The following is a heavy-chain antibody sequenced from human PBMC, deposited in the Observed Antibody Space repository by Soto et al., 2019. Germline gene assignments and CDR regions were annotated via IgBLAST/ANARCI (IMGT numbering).Heavy chain of an antibody. V-gene: IGHV3-33*03. J-gene: IGHJ4*02. CDR1: GFTFRSYG. CDR3: AKDRSPQTNLRFLEWLFFGSDY. CDR2: MWFDGSNK. D-gene: IGHD3-3*01. Sequence: QVQLVESGGGVVQPGGSLRLSCAASGFTFRSYGMHWVRQAPGKGLEWVAVMWFDGSNKFYADSVKGRFTISRDNSKSTLYLQMNSLRAEDTAVYYCAKDRSPQTNLRFLEWLFFGSDYWGQGTLVTVSS.